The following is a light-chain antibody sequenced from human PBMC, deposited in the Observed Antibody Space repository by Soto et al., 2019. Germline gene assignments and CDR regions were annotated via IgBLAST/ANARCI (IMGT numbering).Light chain of an antibody. CDR2: GAS. CDR3: QQYGSSPPT. V-gene: IGKV3-20*01. CDR1: QSVSSNY. J-gene: IGKJ1*01. Sequence: EIVLTQSTGTLSLSPGERATLSCRASQSVSSNYLAWYQRKPGQAPRLLIYGASSRATGIPNRFSGSGSGTDLTLTITRLEPEDFAVYYCQQYGSSPPTFGQGTKVEIK.